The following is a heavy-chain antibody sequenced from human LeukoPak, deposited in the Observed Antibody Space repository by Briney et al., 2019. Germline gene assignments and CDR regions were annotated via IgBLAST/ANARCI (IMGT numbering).Heavy chain of an antibody. CDR3: ARAQTYYGSGSYLY. V-gene: IGHV3-7*02. Sequence: QPGGALRLSCAASGFTFRNYRRSWGRQAPGRGLEWVAKIKHDGSEKYYVDSVKGRFTISRDNAKNSLYLQMNSLRAEDTAVYYCARAQTYYGSGSYLYWGQGTLVTVSS. D-gene: IGHD3-10*01. CDR1: GFTFRNYR. J-gene: IGHJ4*02. CDR2: IKHDGSEK.